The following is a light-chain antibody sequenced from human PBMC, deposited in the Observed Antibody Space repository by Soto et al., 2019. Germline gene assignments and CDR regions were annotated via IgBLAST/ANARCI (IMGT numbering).Light chain of an antibody. CDR1: QCVSSSY. CDR2: GAS. V-gene: IGKV3-20*01. CDR3: QQYGSSPPKT. Sequence: IGLTQSPSTLSLSPGERATLSCRASQCVSSSYLACYQQKPGQAPSLLNYGASSRATGIPDRFSGSGSGTAFTLTISRLEPEDFAVYYCQQYGSSPPKTFGQGTKLEIK. J-gene: IGKJ2*01.